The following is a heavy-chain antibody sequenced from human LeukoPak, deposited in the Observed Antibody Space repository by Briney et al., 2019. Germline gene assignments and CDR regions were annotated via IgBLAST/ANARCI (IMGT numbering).Heavy chain of an antibody. CDR1: GYSISSGYY. J-gene: IGHJ4*02. V-gene: IGHV4-38-2*01. D-gene: IGHD6-6*01. CDR3: ARHSTYSSSDY. CDR2: IYHSGST. Sequence: SETRSLTCAVSGYSISSGYYWGWIRQPPGKGLEWIGSIYHSGSTYYNPSLKSRVTISVDTSKNQFSLKLSSVTAADTAVYYCARHSTYSSSDYWGQGTLVTVSS.